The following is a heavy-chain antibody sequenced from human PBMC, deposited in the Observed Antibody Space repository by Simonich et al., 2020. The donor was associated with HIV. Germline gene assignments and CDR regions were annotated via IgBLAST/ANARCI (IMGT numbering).Heavy chain of an antibody. CDR2: IYHSGST. CDR3: ATSSGWYRIDY. D-gene: IGHD6-19*01. V-gene: IGHV4-59*04. Sequence: QVQLQESGPGLVKPSETLSLTCTVSGGSISSYYWSWIRQPPGKGLEWIGSIYHSGSTYYNPSLKSRVTISVDTSKNQFSLKLSSVTAADTAVYYCATSSGWYRIDYWGQGTLVIVSS. CDR1: GGSISSYY. J-gene: IGHJ4*02.